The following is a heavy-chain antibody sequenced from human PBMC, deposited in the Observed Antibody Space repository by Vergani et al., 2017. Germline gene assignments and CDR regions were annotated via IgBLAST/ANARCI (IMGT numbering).Heavy chain of an antibody. J-gene: IGHJ4*02. Sequence: QVQLVQSGAEVKKPGSSVKVSCKASGGTFSSYAISWVRQAPGQGLEWMGGIISIFGTANYAQKFQGRVRITADESTSTDYMELRSLRSEDTAVYYCVRESQNDIEATVANFDWGQGTLVTVSS. CDR3: VRESQNDIEATVANFD. CDR1: GGTFSSYA. D-gene: IGHD5-12*01. CDR2: IISIFGTA. V-gene: IGHV1-69*12.